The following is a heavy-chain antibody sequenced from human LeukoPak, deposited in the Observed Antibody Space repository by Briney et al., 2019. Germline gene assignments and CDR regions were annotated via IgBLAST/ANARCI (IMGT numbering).Heavy chain of an antibody. Sequence: ASVKVSCKASGYTFAVYFMHWVRQAPGQGLESMGIINPGGGGTSYAQKFQDRVTMTRDTSTSTVYMELNSLRSEDTAVYYCAKDLRWDHPGLDPWGQGTLVIVSS. V-gene: IGHV1-46*01. CDR3: AKDLRWDHPGLDP. D-gene: IGHD4-23*01. CDR2: INPGGGGT. J-gene: IGHJ5*02. CDR1: GYTFAVYF.